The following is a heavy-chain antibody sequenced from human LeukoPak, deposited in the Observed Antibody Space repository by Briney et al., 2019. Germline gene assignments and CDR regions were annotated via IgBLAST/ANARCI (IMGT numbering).Heavy chain of an antibody. Sequence: AXXXFTXXXXAISXGRXAPGXXXEWVSAISGSGGSTYYADSVKGRFTISRDNSKNTLYLQMNSLRAEDTAVYYCAREYEAFDIWGQGTMVTVSS. CDR1: XFTXXXXA. V-gene: IGHV3-23*01. D-gene: IGHD3-3*01. J-gene: IGHJ3*02. CDR3: AREYEAFDI. CDR2: ISGSGGST.